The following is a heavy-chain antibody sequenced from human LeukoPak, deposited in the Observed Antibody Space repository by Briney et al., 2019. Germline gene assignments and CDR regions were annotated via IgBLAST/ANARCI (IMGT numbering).Heavy chain of an antibody. CDR3: ARGVGVVSWRRAINDY. V-gene: IGHV1-69*04. CDR1: GGTFSSYA. D-gene: IGHD6-19*01. Sequence: SVKVSCKASGGTFSSYAISWVRQAPGQGLEWMGRIIPILGIANYAQKFQGRVTVTADKSTSTAYMELRSLRSDDTAVYYCARGVGVVSWRRAINDYWGQGTLVTVSS. CDR2: IIPILGIA. J-gene: IGHJ4*02.